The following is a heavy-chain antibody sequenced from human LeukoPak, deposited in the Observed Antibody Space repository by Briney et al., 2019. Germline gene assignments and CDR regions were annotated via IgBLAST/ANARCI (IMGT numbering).Heavy chain of an antibody. Sequence: GGSLRLSCAASGFTFSSYSMNWVRQAQGKGLEWVSSISSSSSYIYYADSVKGRFTISRDNAKNSLYLQMNSLRAEDTAVYYCARDGYYYDSSGYYYFDYWGQGTLVTVSS. J-gene: IGHJ4*02. V-gene: IGHV3-21*01. D-gene: IGHD3-22*01. CDR2: ISSSSSYI. CDR1: GFTFSSYS. CDR3: ARDGYYYDSSGYYYFDY.